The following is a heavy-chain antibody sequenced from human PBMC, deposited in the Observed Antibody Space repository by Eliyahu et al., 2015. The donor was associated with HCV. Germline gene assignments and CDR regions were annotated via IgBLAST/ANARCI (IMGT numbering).Heavy chain of an antibody. CDR3: AREAGYGDYGNWFDP. CDR1: GFTVSXNY. J-gene: IGHJ5*02. CDR2: IYSGGST. D-gene: IGHD4-17*01. V-gene: IGHV3-66*02. Sequence: EVQLVESGGGLVQPGGSLRLSCAXSGFTVSXNYMSWVRQAPGKGLEWVSVIYSGGSTYYADSVKGRFTISRDNSKNTLYLQMNSLRAEDTAVYYCAREAGYGDYGNWFDPWGQGTLVTVSS.